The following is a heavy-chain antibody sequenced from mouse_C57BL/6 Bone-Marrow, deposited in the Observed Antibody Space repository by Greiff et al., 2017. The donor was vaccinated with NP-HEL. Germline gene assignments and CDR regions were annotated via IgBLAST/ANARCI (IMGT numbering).Heavy chain of an antibody. D-gene: IGHD1-1*01. J-gene: IGHJ2*01. CDR2: IYPGGGYT. V-gene: IGHV1-63*01. CDR1: GYTFTNYG. Sequence: QVQLQQSGAELVRPGTSVKMSCKASGYTFTNYGIGWAKQRPGQGLEWIGDIYPGGGYTKYNEKFKGKATLTADKSSSTAYMQFSSLTSEDSAIYCWAICYGSSPFDGWGTATTLTVSS. CDR3: AICYGSSPFDG.